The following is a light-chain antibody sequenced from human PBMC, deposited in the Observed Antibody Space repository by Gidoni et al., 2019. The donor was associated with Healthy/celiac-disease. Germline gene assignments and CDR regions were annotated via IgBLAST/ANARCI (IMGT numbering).Light chain of an antibody. J-gene: IGLJ3*02. V-gene: IGLV2-8*01. Sequence: QSALTQLPSASGSPGQSVTISCTGTSSDVGGYNYVSWYQQHPGKAPKLMIYEVSKRPSGVPDRFSGSKSGNTASLTVSGLQAEDEADYYCSSYAGSNNPWVFGGGTKLTVL. CDR1: SSDVGGYNY. CDR3: SSYAGSNNPWV. CDR2: EVS.